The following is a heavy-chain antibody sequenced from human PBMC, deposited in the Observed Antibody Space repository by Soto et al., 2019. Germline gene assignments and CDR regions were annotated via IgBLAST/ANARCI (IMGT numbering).Heavy chain of an antibody. CDR2: IKSKTDGGTT. J-gene: IGHJ6*02. Sequence: GGSLRLSCAASGFTFSNAWMNWVRQAPGKGLEWVGRIKSKTDGGTTDYAAPGKGRFTISRDDSKNTLYLQMNSLKTEDTAVYYCTTRLLWFGELSSYYYYGMDVWGQGTTVTVSS. D-gene: IGHD3-10*01. CDR3: TTRLLWFGELSSYYYYGMDV. V-gene: IGHV3-15*07. CDR1: GFTFSNAW.